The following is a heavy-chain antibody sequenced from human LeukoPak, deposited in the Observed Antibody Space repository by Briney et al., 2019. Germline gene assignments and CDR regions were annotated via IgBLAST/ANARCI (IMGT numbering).Heavy chain of an antibody. Sequence: PGGSLRLSCAASGFTFSDYYMCCIRQAPGKGLERVSYISSSSSYTNYADSVKGRFTISRDNAKNSLYLQMNSLRAEDTAVYYCAREYGSGSYDDYWGQGTLVTVSS. V-gene: IGHV3-11*06. CDR3: AREYGSGSYDDY. J-gene: IGHJ4*02. CDR2: ISSSSSYT. D-gene: IGHD3-10*01. CDR1: GFTFSDYY.